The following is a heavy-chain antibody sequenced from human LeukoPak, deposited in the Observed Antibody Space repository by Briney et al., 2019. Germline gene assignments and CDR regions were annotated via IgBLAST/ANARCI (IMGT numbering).Heavy chain of an antibody. Sequence: RSGGSLRLSCAASGFTFSNYGMHWVSQAPGNGLEWVAVIWSDGSNKYYADSVKGRFTISRDNSKNTLYLQMNSLRADDTAVFYCARDLYGDFSNFDSWGQGTLVTVSS. J-gene: IGHJ4*02. CDR2: IWSDGSNK. CDR3: ARDLYGDFSNFDS. D-gene: IGHD4-17*01. CDR1: GFTFSNYG. V-gene: IGHV3-33*01.